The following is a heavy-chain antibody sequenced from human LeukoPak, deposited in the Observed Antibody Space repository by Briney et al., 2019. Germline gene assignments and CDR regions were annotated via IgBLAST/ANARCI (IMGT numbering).Heavy chain of an antibody. CDR3: TTEGGTASWYEYYFDN. J-gene: IGHJ4*02. D-gene: IGHD6-13*01. V-gene: IGHV3-15*01. CDR1: GFTFTNAW. CDR2: IKSKTDGGAT. Sequence: PGESLRLSCAASGFTFTNAWMSWVRQAPGKGLEWVGRIKSKTDGGATDYAAPVKGRFTISRDDSRDTLYLQMSSLKAEDTAVYYCTTEGGTASWYEYYFDNWGQGILVTVAS.